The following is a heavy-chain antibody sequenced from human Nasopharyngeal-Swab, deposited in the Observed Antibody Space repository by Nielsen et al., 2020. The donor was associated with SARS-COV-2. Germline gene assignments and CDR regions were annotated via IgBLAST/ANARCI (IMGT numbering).Heavy chain of an antibody. D-gene: IGHD3-10*01. CDR3: ASSESLNWFDP. Sequence: SETLSLTCTVSGGSIRSYYWSWIRQPPGKGLEWIGYIYYSGSTNYNPSLKSRVTISVDTSKKQFSLKLSSVTAADTAVYYCASSESLNWFDPWGQGTLVTVSS. V-gene: IGHV4-59*01. CDR1: GGSIRSYY. CDR2: IYYSGST. J-gene: IGHJ5*02.